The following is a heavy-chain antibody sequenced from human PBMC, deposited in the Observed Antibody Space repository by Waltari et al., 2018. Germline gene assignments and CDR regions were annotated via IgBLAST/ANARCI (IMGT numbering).Heavy chain of an antibody. J-gene: IGHJ4*02. CDR1: GFTFDDYA. V-gene: IGHV3-20*04. Sequence: EVQLVESGGGLVKPGGSLRLSCAASGFTFDDYAMSWVRQAQGKGLEWVSRISWDGGSTYYADSVKGRFTISRDNAKNTLYLQMDRLRAEDTALYYCSRYSGYRFDYWGQGVLVTVSS. CDR3: SRYSGYRFDY. CDR2: ISWDGGST. D-gene: IGHD1-26*01.